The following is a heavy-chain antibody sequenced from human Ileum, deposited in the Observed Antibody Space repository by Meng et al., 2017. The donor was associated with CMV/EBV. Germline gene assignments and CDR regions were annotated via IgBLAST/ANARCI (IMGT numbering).Heavy chain of an antibody. CDR2: IDHSGST. CDR1: GGPFSGYY. Sequence: QVPSQKWGAGLLMPSETLALPCAVYGGPFSGYYWTWIRQSPGRGLEWIGEIDHSGSTNCIPSLKSRVTMSVDTPNNQFSLKLSSVTAADTAVYYCARGRWRGYISGYMYNWFDPWGQGTLVTVSS. V-gene: IGHV4-34*01. CDR3: ARGRWRGYISGYMYNWFDP. D-gene: IGHD5-18*01. J-gene: IGHJ5*02.